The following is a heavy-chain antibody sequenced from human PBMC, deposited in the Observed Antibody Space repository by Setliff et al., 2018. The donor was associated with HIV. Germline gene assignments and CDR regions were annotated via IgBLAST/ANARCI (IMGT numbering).Heavy chain of an antibody. CDR3: ARVVDRDYDFWSAYEY. V-gene: IGHV1-2*02. D-gene: IGHD3-3*01. J-gene: IGHJ4*02. Sequence: ASVKVSCKSSGFTFTAHHIHWVRQAPGQGPEWMGWIIPKSGETSYAEKFRGRVTMTRDTSLSTAYMELSWLTSDDTAVYYCARVVDRDYDFWSAYEYWGQGTMVTVSS. CDR2: IIPKSGET. CDR1: GFTFTAHH.